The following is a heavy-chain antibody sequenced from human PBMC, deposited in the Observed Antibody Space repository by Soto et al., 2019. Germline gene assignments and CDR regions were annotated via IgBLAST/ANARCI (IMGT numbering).Heavy chain of an antibody. Sequence: ASVKVSCKASGYTFTGHYIHWVRQAPEQGPEWMGEIGPESGATRYAQRFQGRVTMTRDMSITTVYIELNNLSPDDTAVYYCGRGRSGQIVVFYWGQGTPVTVSS. CDR3: GRGRSGQIVVFY. V-gene: IGHV1-2*02. CDR2: IGPESGAT. D-gene: IGHD1-26*01. J-gene: IGHJ4*02. CDR1: GYTFTGHY.